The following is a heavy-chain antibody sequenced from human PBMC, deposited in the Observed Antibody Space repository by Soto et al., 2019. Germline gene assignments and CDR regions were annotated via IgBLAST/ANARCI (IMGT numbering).Heavy chain of an antibody. V-gene: IGHV4-31*03. J-gene: IGHJ6*02. Sequence: QVQLQESGPGLVKPSQTLSVTCTVSGDSISSGDYYWTWIRHFPGRGLEWIGHISTNGFPYYSQSLKSRLSISIDTSKNLFSLQLSSVTAADAAVYYCARDSPRYCSPGSCYFKDVWGRGTTVTVSS. D-gene: IGHD2-15*01. CDR1: GDSISSGDYY. CDR2: ISTNGFP. CDR3: ARDSPRYCSPGSCYFKDV.